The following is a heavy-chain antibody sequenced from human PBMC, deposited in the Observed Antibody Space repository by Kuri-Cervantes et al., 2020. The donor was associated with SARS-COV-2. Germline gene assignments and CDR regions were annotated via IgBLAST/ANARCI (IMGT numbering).Heavy chain of an antibody. D-gene: IGHD6-13*01. CDR3: TRVSSSWYPYFDY. CDR1: GLTFSSYA. Sequence: GESLKISCAASGLTFSSYAMHWVRQAPGKGLEWVAVISYDGSNKYYADSVKGRFTISRDNSKNTLYLQMNSLETEDTAVYYCTRVSSSWYPYFDYWGQGTLVTVSS. V-gene: IGHV3-30-3*01. J-gene: IGHJ4*02. CDR2: ISYDGSNK.